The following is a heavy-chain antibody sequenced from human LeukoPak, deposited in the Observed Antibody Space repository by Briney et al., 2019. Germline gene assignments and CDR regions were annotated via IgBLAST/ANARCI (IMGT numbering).Heavy chain of an antibody. J-gene: IGHJ6*02. CDR2: FDPEDGET. D-gene: IGHD2-2*01. CDR1: GYTLTELS. Sequence: ASVKVSCKVSGYTLTELSMHWVRQAPGKGLEWLGGFDPEDGETIYAQKFQGRVTMTEDTSTDTAYMELSSLRSEDTAVYYCATGSAPPPTRRYYGMDVWGQGTTVTVSS. V-gene: IGHV1-24*01. CDR3: ATGSAPPPTRRYYGMDV.